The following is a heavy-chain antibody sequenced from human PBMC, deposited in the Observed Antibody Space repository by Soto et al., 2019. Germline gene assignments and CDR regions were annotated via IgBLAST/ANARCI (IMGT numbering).Heavy chain of an antibody. CDR1: GGSISSSSYY. Sequence: PSETLSLTCTVSGGSISSSSYYWGWIRQPPGKGLEWIGSIYYSGSTCYNPSLKSRVTISVDTSKNQFSLKLSSVTAADTAVYYCARGLYQDIVVVPAATEGSTYYFDYWGQGTLVTVSS. CDR3: ARGLYQDIVVVPAATEGSTYYFDY. CDR2: IYYSGST. D-gene: IGHD2-2*01. J-gene: IGHJ4*02. V-gene: IGHV4-39*07.